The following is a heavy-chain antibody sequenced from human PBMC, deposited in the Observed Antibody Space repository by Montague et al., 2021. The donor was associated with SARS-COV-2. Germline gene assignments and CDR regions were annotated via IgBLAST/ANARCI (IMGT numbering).Heavy chain of an antibody. D-gene: IGHD3-3*01. CDR1: GYSISSGYY. CDR2: IYHSGST. CDR3: ARDVRYYDFWSGRAQTSPDY. V-gene: IGHV4-38-2*02. Sequence: SETLSLTCTVSGYSISSGYYWGWIRQPPGKGLEWIGSIYHSGSTYYSPSLKSRVTISVDTSKNQFSLKLSSVTAADTAVYYCARDVRYYDFWSGRAQTSPDYWGQGTLVTVSS. J-gene: IGHJ4*02.